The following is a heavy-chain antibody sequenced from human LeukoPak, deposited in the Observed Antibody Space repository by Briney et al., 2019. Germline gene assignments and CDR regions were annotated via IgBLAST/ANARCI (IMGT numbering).Heavy chain of an antibody. J-gene: IGHJ5*02. D-gene: IGHD6-6*01. CDR1: GFTFSSYA. V-gene: IGHV3-23*01. CDR3: AKAADSSSSFIWFDP. CDR2: ISGSSGST. Sequence: GGSLRLSCAASGFTFSSYAMSWVRQAPGKGLEWVSAISGSSGSTYYADSVKGRFTISRDNSKNTLYLQMNSLRAEDTAVYYCAKAADSSSSFIWFDPRGQGTLVTVSS.